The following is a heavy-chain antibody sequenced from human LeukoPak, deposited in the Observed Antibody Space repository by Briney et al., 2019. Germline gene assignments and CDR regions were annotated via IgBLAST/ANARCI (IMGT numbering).Heavy chain of an antibody. D-gene: IGHD1-26*01. CDR2: IKKDGSEM. V-gene: IGHV3-7*01. CDR1: GFTFSSYA. J-gene: IGHJ3*02. Sequence: GGSLRLSRAASGFTFSSYAMSWVRQAPGKGLEWVANIKKDGSEMYYVDSVKGRFTISRDNAKNSLYLQMNSLRADDTAVYHCARQETSSYNGAFDIWGQGTMVTVSS. CDR3: ARQETSSYNGAFDI.